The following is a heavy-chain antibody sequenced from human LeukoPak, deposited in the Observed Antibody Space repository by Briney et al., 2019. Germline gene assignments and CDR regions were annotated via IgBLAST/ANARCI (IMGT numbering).Heavy chain of an antibody. Sequence: GGSLRLSCAASGFTFSSYAMHWVRQAPGKGLEWVAVISYDGSNKYYADSVKGRFTISRDNSKNTLYLQMNSLRAEDTAVYYCAKTPSSGWWGDWFDPWGQGTLVTVSS. CDR2: ISYDGSNK. V-gene: IGHV3-30*04. CDR1: GFTFSSYA. J-gene: IGHJ5*02. D-gene: IGHD6-19*01. CDR3: AKTPSSGWWGDWFDP.